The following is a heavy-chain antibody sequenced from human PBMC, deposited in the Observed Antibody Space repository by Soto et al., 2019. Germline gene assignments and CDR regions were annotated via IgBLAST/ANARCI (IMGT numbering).Heavy chain of an antibody. CDR1: GGSINSGGYS. CDR2: LYHGGAT. Sequence: RSLPCDVSGGSINSGGYSWSWIRQPPGKGLEWIGYLYHGGATYSNPSLKSRVSISVDWSKNQFSLKLSSVTAADTAVYYRARAFTAMGLFDYWGPGILVTVSS. J-gene: IGHJ4*02. D-gene: IGHD2-21*02. V-gene: IGHV4-30-2*01. CDR3: ARAFTAMGLFDY.